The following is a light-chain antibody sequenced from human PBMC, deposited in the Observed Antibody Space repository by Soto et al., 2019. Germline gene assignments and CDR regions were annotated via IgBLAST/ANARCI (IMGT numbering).Light chain of an antibody. V-gene: IGLV2-14*01. CDR2: EVT. Sequence: QSVLTQPASVSGSPGQSITISCTGTSSDVGGYNYVSWYQHHPGKAPKLMIYEVTKRPSGVSYRFSGSKSGSTASLTISGLQAEDEADYYCSSNTSSSTLVAFGGGTKVTVL. CDR3: SSNTSSSTLVA. CDR1: SSDVGGYNY. J-gene: IGLJ2*01.